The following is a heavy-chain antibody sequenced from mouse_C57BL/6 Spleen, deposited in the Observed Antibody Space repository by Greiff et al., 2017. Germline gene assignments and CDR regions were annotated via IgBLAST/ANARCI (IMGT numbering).Heavy chain of an antibody. CDR3: ALITTVVATRYAMDY. CDR2: INPSNGGT. Sequence: QVQLKQPGTELVKPGASVKLSCKASGYTFTSYWMHWVKQRPGQGLEWIGNINPSNGGTNYNEKFKSKATLTVDKSSSTAYMQLSSLTSEDSAVYYCALITTVVATRYAMDYWGQGTSVTVSS. CDR1: GYTFTSYW. J-gene: IGHJ4*01. D-gene: IGHD1-1*01. V-gene: IGHV1-53*01.